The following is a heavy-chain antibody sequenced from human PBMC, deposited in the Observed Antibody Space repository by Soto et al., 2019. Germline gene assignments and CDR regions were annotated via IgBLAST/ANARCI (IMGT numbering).Heavy chain of an antibody. J-gene: IGHJ4*02. V-gene: IGHV4-39*01. D-gene: IGHD6-13*01. Sequence: QLQLQESGPGLVKPSETLSLTCTVSGGSISSSSYYWGWIRQPPGKGLEWIGRIYYSGSTYYNPSLKSRITISGDPPKYQFSLKLSSVTAADTAVYYCARRQSSSWYGLWGQGILVTVSS. CDR3: ARRQSSSWYGL. CDR2: IYYSGST. CDR1: GGSISSSSYY.